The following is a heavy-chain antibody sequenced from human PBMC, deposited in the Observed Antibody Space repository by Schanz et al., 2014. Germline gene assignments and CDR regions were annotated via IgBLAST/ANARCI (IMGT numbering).Heavy chain of an antibody. V-gene: IGHV3-30*04. CDR3: ATDYSGGGCHI. J-gene: IGHJ3*02. Sequence: GELEESCLCVVQPGGSLRLSCVASGFSFSGFAVHWVRQAPGKGLEWVSIVSHDGFTKHYADSVRGRFTLSRDNSKNTVYLQMNSLRAEDTALYFCATDYSGGGCHIWGQGTMVTVSS. CDR1: GFSFSGFA. CDR2: VSHDGFTK. D-gene: IGHD6-19*01.